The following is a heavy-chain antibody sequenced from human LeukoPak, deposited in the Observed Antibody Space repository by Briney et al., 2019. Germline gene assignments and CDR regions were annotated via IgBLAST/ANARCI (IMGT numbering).Heavy chain of an antibody. CDR1: GFTFSSYG. J-gene: IGHJ4*02. Sequence: GGSLRLSCAASGFTFSSYGMHWVRQAPGKGLEWVAVIWYDGSNKLYADSVRGRFTISRDNSKNTLSLQMDSPRAEDTAGYYCARDGGRLYYFDYWGQGTPVTVSS. CDR3: ARDGGRLYYFDY. D-gene: IGHD1-26*01. CDR2: IWYDGSNK. V-gene: IGHV3-33*01.